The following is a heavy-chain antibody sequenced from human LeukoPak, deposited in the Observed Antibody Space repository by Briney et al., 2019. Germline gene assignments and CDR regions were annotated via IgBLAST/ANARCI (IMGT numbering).Heavy chain of an antibody. Sequence: GGSLRLSCAASGFSFNSDWMDWVRQAPGKGLEWVANIKHDESEKNYLDSVKGRFTISRDNSKNTVYLQMRNLRVEHTAVYYCAKVVAGNIDYYFDYWGQGILVAVSS. J-gene: IGHJ4*02. CDR1: GFSFNSDW. CDR3: AKVVAGNIDYYFDY. D-gene: IGHD2/OR15-2a*01. V-gene: IGHV3-7*03. CDR2: IKHDESEK.